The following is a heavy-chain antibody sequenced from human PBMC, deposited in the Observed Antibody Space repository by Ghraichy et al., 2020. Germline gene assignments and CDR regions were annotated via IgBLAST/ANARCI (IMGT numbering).Heavy chain of an antibody. D-gene: IGHD2-21*01. CDR3: ARASGWVIDY. Sequence: GGSLRLSCAASGFTLSDYWMNWVRQAPGKGPEWVAIINHDGSETHYVDSVKGRFTISRDNAKNSLHLQMNSLRVDDTAVYYCARASGWVIDYWGQGNLVTVSS. J-gene: IGHJ4*02. CDR2: INHDGSET. V-gene: IGHV3-7*04. CDR1: GFTLSDYW.